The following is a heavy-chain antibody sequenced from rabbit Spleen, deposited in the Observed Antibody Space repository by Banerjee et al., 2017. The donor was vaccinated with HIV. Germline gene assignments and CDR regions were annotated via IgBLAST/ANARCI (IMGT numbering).Heavy chain of an antibody. D-gene: IGHD8-1*01. CDR1: GFTLSSYY. V-gene: IGHV1S7*01. Sequence: QLEESAGGLVQPGGSLKLSCKASGFTLSSYYMNWVRQAPGKGLEWIGSIDPVFGITYYANWVNGRFSISRENAQNTVFLQMTSLTAADTATYFCARDGASGSYFALWGPGTLVTVS. CDR2: IDPVFGIT. J-gene: IGHJ4*01. CDR3: ARDGASGSYFAL.